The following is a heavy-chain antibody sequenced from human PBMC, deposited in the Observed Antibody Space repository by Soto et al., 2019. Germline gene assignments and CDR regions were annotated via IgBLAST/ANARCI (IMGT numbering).Heavy chain of an antibody. J-gene: IGHJ3*01. Sequence: EVQLLESGGGLVQPGGSLRLACAASGFTFSNYAMNWVRQAPGRGLEWVSIISPNGDSTYYADSVKGQFTISRDNSQNTVFLQMNSVRPENTAIYFCAKARLTDDHRYAPHLWGKWTLVTVSS. V-gene: IGHV3-23*01. CDR1: GFTFSNYA. D-gene: IGHD2-8*01. CDR3: AKARLTDDHRYAPHL. CDR2: ISPNGDST.